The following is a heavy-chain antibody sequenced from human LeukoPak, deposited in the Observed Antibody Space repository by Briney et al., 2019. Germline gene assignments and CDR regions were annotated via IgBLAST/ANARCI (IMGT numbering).Heavy chain of an antibody. J-gene: IGHJ4*02. CDR3: AKDRAADY. CDR2: INGNGGST. V-gene: IGHV3-23*01. D-gene: IGHD6-13*01. CDR1: GVTFSSYV. Sequence: GGSLRLSCAASGVTFSSYVMSWVRQAPGEGVECVSAINGNGGSTYYADSVKGRFTISRDNSKNTLYLQMNSLRAADTAVYYCAKDRAADYWGEGTLVTVSS.